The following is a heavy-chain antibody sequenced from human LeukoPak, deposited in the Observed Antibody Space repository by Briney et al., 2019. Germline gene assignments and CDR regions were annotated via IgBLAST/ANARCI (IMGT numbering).Heavy chain of an antibody. D-gene: IGHD3-10*01. Sequence: PGGSLRLSCAASGFTFSSYSMNWVRQAPGRGLEWVSSITSNSYIYYVDSVKGRFTISRDNAKNSLYLQMNSLRAEDTAVYYCASGQYYYGSGSYYKHDYWGQGTLVTVSS. J-gene: IGHJ4*02. CDR1: GFTFSSYS. CDR3: ASGQYYYGSGSYYKHDY. CDR2: ITSNSYI. V-gene: IGHV3-21*01.